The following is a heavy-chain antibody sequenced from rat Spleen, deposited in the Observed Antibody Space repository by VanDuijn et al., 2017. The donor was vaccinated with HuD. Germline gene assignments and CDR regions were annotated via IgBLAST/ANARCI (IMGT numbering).Heavy chain of an antibody. D-gene: IGHD1-1*01. CDR2: ISYDGGST. J-gene: IGHJ3*01. V-gene: IGHV5-20*01. CDR3: AKDLDYSGDNWFGY. CDR1: GFTFSDYG. Sequence: EVQLVESGGGLVQPGRSLKLSCAASGFTFSDYGMAWVLQAPTKGLEGVASISYDGGSTYYRDSVKGRFTIPKNNAKSTQYLQMESLRSEDTATYYCAKDLDYSGDNWFGYWGQGTLVTFSS.